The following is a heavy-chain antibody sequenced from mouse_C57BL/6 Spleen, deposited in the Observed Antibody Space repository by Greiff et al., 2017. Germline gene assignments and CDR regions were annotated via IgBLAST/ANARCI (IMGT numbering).Heavy chain of an antibody. V-gene: IGHV1-55*01. CDR3: ARWDYYGSSYGYFDV. CDR1: GYTFTSYW. Sequence: VKLKQPGAELVKPGASVKMSCKASGYTFTSYWITWVKQRPGQGLEWIGDIYPGSGSTNYNEKFKSKATLTVDTSSSTAYMQLSSLTSEDSAVYYCARWDYYGSSYGYFDVWGTGTTVTVSS. D-gene: IGHD1-1*01. J-gene: IGHJ1*03. CDR2: IYPGSGST.